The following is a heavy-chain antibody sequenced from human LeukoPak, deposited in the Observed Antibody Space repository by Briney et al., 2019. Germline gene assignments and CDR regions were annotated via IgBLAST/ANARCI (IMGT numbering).Heavy chain of an antibody. V-gene: IGHV3-23*01. CDR3: ARDSSMLRGPLVIYYFDF. CDR2: ISGGGDAT. J-gene: IGHJ4*02. D-gene: IGHD3-10*01. Sequence: GGSLRLSCAASDFSFITYAMSWVRQAPGKGLEWVSTISGGGDATYYADSVKGRFTISRDNSKNTLYLQMNSLRVKDTAVYYCARDSSMLRGPLVIYYFDFWGQGTLVTVSS. CDR1: DFSFITYA.